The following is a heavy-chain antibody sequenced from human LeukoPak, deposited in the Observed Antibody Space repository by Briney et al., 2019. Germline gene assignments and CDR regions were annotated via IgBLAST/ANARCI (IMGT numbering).Heavy chain of an antibody. D-gene: IGHD6-19*01. Sequence: PSETLSLTCAVSGDSISNSNWWSWVRQPPGKGLEWIGYIFHTGSTNYNPSLKSRVTISVDMSKNHFSLRLRSVTAADTAMYYCARGTLYRGWSYYLDFWGQGSQVTVSS. CDR2: IFHTGST. CDR3: ARGTLYRGWSYYLDF. J-gene: IGHJ4*02. CDR1: GDSISNSNW. V-gene: IGHV4-4*02.